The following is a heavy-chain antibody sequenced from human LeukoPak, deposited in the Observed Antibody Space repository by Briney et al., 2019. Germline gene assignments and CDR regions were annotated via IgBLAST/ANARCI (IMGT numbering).Heavy chain of an antibody. CDR1: GGSISTYY. V-gene: IGHV4-59*01. CDR2: IYHSGST. J-gene: IGHJ4*02. Sequence: SETLSLTCTVSGGSISTYYWNWIRQPPGKGLEWIGYIYHSGSTNYNPSLQSRVTISVDTSKNQFSLNLNSVTAADTAVYYCAGLVGRYSSGLYYYYFDYWGQGTLVTVSS. CDR3: AGLVGRYSSGLYYYYFDY. D-gene: IGHD3-22*01.